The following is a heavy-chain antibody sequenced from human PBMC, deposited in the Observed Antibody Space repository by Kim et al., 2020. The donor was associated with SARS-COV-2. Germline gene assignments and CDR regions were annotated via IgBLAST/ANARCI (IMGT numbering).Heavy chain of an antibody. J-gene: IGHJ5*01. V-gene: IGHV3-23*01. CDR1: GFTFSNYA. CDR2: IGGSGVHI. Sequence: GGSLRLSCTASGFTFSNYAMSWVRQAPGKGLEWVSLIGGSGVHIYYADSVKGRFTISRDNSKNTVFLQMHSLRVEETARYYCAKGGGDSWYNSWGQGTLVTVSS. CDR3: AKGGGDSWYNS. D-gene: IGHD3-16*01.